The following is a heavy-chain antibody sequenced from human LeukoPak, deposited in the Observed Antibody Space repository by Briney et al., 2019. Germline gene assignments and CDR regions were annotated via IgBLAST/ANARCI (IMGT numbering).Heavy chain of an antibody. CDR3: AKGANCGGDCYSYFHY. CDR2: ISGSGGTT. D-gene: IGHD2-21*02. V-gene: IGHV3-23*01. CDR1: GFTFSSYA. J-gene: IGHJ4*02. Sequence: SGGSLRLSCAASGFTFSSYAMTWVRQAPGRGLEWVSVISGSGGTTYYTDSVKGRFTISKDNSKNTLYLQMNSLRAEDTAVYYCAKGANCGGDCYSYFHYWGQGTLVTVSS.